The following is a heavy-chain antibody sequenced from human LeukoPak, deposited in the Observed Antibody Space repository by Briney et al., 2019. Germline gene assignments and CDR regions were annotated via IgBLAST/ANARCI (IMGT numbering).Heavy chain of an antibody. CDR3: ARDPYRMLATVTTGVAFDI. Sequence: PGGSLRLSCAASGFTFSSYGMHWVRQAPGKGLEWVAFIRYDGSNKYYADSVKGRFTISRDNSKNTLYLQMNSLRAEDTAVYYCARDPYRMLATVTTGVAFDIWGQGTMVTVSS. CDR1: GFTFSSYG. CDR2: IRYDGSNK. J-gene: IGHJ3*02. V-gene: IGHV3-30*02. D-gene: IGHD4-11*01.